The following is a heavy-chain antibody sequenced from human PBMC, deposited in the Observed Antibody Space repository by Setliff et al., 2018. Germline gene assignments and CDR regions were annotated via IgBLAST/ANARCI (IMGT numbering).Heavy chain of an antibody. D-gene: IGHD6-19*01. CDR1: GYSFTSYW. V-gene: IGHV5-51*01. J-gene: IGHJ3*02. CDR3: ARQAVAGNDAFDI. CDR2: IYPGDSDT. Sequence: PGESLKISCKGSGYSFTSYWIGWVRQMPGKGLEWMGIIYPGDSDTRYSPSSQGQVTISADKSIGTAYLQWSSLKASDTAMYYCARQAVAGNDAFDIWGQGTMVTVSS.